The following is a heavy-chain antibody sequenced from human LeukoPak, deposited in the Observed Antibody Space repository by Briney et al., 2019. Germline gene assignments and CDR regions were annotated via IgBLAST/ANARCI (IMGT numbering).Heavy chain of an antibody. D-gene: IGHD3-10*01. CDR2: ISGSGETT. Sequence: GGSLRLSCAASGFNFSNYAMSWVRQAPGKGLEWVSHISGSGETTYYADSVKGRFTISRDNSKNTLYLQMDSLRAEDTAVYYCAKELYYYGSGSSPLDYWGQGTLVTVSS. J-gene: IGHJ4*02. CDR1: GFNFSNYA. V-gene: IGHV3-23*01. CDR3: AKELYYYGSGSSPLDY.